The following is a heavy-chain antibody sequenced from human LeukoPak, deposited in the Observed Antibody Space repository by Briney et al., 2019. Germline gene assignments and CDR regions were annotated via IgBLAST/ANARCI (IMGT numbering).Heavy chain of an antibody. CDR2: ICANNGNK. CDR1: DYTFINNG. CDR3: ATTGLTWWDLPNF. D-gene: IGHD1-26*01. V-gene: IGHV1-18*01. J-gene: IGHJ4*02. Sequence: GASVKVSCTASDYTFINNGIIWVRQAPGQGLEWMGWICANNGNKNYAQKFQDRVTMTTDTSTSTAYMELRSLRSDDTAIYYCATTGLTWWDLPNFWGQGTLVTVSS.